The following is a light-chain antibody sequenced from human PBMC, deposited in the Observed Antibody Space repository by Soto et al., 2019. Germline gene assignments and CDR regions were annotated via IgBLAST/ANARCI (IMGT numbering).Light chain of an antibody. J-gene: IGKJ4*01. CDR1: QSISSY. Sequence: DIQMTQYPTSLSASVRDRVTITCRASQSISSYLNWYQQKPGKAPTLLIYAASSLQSGVPSRFSGSGSGTDFTLTISSLQPEDFATYYCQQSYITPLTFAGGSKVDIK. CDR2: AAS. CDR3: QQSYITPLT. V-gene: IGKV1-39*01.